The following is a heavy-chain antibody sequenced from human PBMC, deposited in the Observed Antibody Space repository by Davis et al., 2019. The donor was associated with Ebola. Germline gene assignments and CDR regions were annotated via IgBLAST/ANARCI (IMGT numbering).Heavy chain of an antibody. CDR2: IYYSGST. J-gene: IGHJ6*03. CDR3: ARDLRRFGVDAYYYYYMDV. CDR1: GGSISSGGYY. Sequence: PSETLSLTCTVSGGSISSGGYYWSWIRQHPGKGLEWIGYIYYSGSTYYNPSLKSRVTISVDTSKNQFSLKLSSVTAADTAVYYCARDLRRFGVDAYYYYYMDVWGKGTTVTVSS. V-gene: IGHV4-31*03. D-gene: IGHD3-3*01.